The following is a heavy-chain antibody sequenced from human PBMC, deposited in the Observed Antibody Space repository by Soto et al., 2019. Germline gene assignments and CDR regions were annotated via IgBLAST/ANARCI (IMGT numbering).Heavy chain of an antibody. CDR3: ARDVGTSVTTPFGY. D-gene: IGHD4-17*01. CDR2: NYNSGST. J-gene: IGHJ4*02. CDR1: GYSISGGYY. Sequence: SETLSLTCAVSGYSISGGYYWGWIRQPAGKGLEWIGSNYNSGSTHYNPSLKSRVTISEDTTKNQFSLKLSSLTAADTAVYYCARDVGTSVTTPFGYWGQGTLVTVSS. V-gene: IGHV4-38-2*02.